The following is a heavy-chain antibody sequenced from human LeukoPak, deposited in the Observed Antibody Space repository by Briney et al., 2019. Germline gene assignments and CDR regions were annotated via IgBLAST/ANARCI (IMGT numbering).Heavy chain of an antibody. J-gene: IGHJ4*02. D-gene: IGHD1-26*01. V-gene: IGHV4-4*09. Sequence: NPSETLSLTCTVSGASISNYYWSWIRQTPEKGLEWTGHIHSSGGSSYYPSLKSRLTLSIDTSRNQLSLKLPSVTAADTAVYFCARLGSYHDFWGQGALVTVSS. CDR1: GASISNYY. CDR3: ARLGSYHDF. CDR2: IHSSGGS.